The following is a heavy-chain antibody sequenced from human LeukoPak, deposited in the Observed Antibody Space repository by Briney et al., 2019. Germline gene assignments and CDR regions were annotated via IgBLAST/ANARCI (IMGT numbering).Heavy chain of an antibody. CDR2: IKSDGSST. CDR3: SRDSLSSCGGDCYSGLDV. CDR1: GFTFSNYW. J-gene: IGHJ6*02. V-gene: IGHV3-74*01. D-gene: IGHD2-21*02. Sequence: GGSLRLSCAASGFTFSNYWMHWVRQAPGEALMWVSRIKSDGSSTTYADSVKGRFTISRDNAKSTLYLQMNSLRAEDAAVYYCSRDSLSSCGGDCYSGLDVWGQGTTVTVPS.